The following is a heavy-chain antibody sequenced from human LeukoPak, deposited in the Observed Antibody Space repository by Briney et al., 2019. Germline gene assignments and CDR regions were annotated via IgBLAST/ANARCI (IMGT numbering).Heavy chain of an antibody. J-gene: IGHJ4*02. Sequence: SETLSLTCTVSGGSISSYYWSWIRRPPGKGLEWIGYIYYSGSTNYNPSLRSRVTISLDTSKNQFPLKLSSVTAADTAVYYCARGSRASYFDYWGQGTLVTVSS. V-gene: IGHV4-59*01. CDR2: IYYSGST. CDR3: ARGSRASYFDY. CDR1: GGSISSYY.